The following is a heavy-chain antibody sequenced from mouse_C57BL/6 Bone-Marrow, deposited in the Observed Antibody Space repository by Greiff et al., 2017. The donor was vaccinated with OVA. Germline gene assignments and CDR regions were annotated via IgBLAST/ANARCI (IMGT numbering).Heavy chain of an antibody. CDR1: GYTFTSYW. CDR3: ARGYYGNPPGY. J-gene: IGHJ2*01. CDR2: IYPGSGST. D-gene: IGHD2-1*01. V-gene: IGHV1-55*01. Sequence: QVQLQQPGAELVKPGASVKMSCKASGYTFTSYWITWVKQRPGQGLEWIGDIYPGSGSTNYNEKFKSKATLTVDTSSSTAYMQLSSLTSEDAAVYYCARGYYGNPPGYWGQGTTLTVSS.